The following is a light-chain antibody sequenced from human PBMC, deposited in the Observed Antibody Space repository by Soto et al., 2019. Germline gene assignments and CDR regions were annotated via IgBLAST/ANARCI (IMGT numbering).Light chain of an antibody. J-gene: IGKJ2*01. CDR2: SAS. CDR3: QQYINGYT. CDR1: QSVSSS. V-gene: IGKV3-15*01. Sequence: EVAMTQSPATLSASPGERVSLSCRASQSVSSSLAWYQQKPGQTPRLLIYSASTRATGIPARFSGRRSGREFTLNIRSLESEDFAVYYCQQYINGYTFGQGTNLEIK.